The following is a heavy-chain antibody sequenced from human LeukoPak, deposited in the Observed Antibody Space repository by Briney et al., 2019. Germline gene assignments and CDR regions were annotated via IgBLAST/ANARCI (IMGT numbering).Heavy chain of an antibody. CDR1: GYTFTSYY. CDR2: IDPSGGST. CDR3: ARNSRSGFDS. J-gene: IGHJ4*02. D-gene: IGHD2-15*01. V-gene: IGHV1-46*01. Sequence: ASVKVSCKASGYTFTSYYMLWVRQAPGQGLEWMGRIDPSGGSTSYAQKFQGRVTLTLDTSTSRVYMELSSLKSERTAVYYCARNSRSGFDSWGQGTLVTVSS.